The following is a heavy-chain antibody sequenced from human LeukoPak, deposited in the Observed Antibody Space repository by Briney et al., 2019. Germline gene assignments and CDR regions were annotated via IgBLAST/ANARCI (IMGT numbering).Heavy chain of an antibody. CDR2: IIPILGIA. CDR1: GGTFSSYT. V-gene: IGHV1-69*02. J-gene: IGHJ6*02. D-gene: IGHD1-20*01. Sequence: ASVKVSCKASGGTFSSYTISWVRQAPGQGLEWMGRIIPILGIANYAQKFRGRVTITADKSTSTAYMELSSLRSEDTAVYYRAREPHNWNYDYYGMDVWGQGTTVTVSS. CDR3: AREPHNWNYDYYGMDV.